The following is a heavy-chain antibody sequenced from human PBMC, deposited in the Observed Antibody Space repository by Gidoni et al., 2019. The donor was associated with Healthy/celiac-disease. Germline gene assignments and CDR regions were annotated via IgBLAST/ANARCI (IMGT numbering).Heavy chain of an antibody. CDR1: GGSFSGYY. Sequence: QVQLQPWGAGLLKPSETLSLTCAVYGGSFSGYYWSWIRQPPGKGLEWIGEINHSGSTNYNPSLKSRVTISVDTSKNQFSLKLSSVTAADTAVYYCARGGRIFGVVTNWGQGTLVTVSS. CDR2: INHSGST. J-gene: IGHJ4*02. CDR3: ARGGRIFGVVTN. D-gene: IGHD3-3*01. V-gene: IGHV4-34*01.